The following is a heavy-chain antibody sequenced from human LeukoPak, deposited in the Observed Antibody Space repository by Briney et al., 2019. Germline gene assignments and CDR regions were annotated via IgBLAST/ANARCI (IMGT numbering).Heavy chain of an antibody. D-gene: IGHD3-16*02. CDR3: AKDDVWGSYRYSGWDY. Sequence: GGSLRLSCAASGFTFSSYARSWVRQAPGKGLEWVGAISGSGGSTYYADSVKGRFTICRDNSKNTLYLQMNSLRAGDTAVYYCAKDDVWGSYRYSGWDYWGQGTLVTVSS. V-gene: IGHV3-23*01. CDR2: ISGSGGST. J-gene: IGHJ4*02. CDR1: GFTFSSYA.